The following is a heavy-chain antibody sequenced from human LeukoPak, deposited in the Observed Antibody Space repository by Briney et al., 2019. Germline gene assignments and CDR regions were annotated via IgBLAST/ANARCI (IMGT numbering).Heavy chain of an antibody. V-gene: IGHV3-23*01. CDR2: IDGNGAKT. CDR1: GFAFHTYG. D-gene: IGHD3-16*01. Sequence: GGSLRLSCAASGFAFHTYGMSWVRQAPGKGLEWVSAIDGNGAKTFYADPVKGRFTIFRDNSKNTLYLQMNILRAEDTAVYYCAKDKSWGFDYWGEGTLVTASS. J-gene: IGHJ4*02. CDR3: AKDKSWGFDY.